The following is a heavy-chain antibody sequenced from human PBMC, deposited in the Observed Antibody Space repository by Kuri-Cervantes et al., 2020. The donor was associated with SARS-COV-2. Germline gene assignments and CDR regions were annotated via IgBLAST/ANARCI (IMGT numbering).Heavy chain of an antibody. J-gene: IGHJ6*02. CDR3: ARGPYRAAAGTSYYYYGMDV. V-gene: IGHV4-61*08. CDR1: GFSLSTSGVG. Sequence: SGPTLVKPTQTLTLTCTFSGFSLSTSGVGVGWIRQPPGKGLEWIGYIYYSGSTNYNPSLKSRVTISVDTSKNQFSLKLSSVTAADTAVYYCARGPYRAAAGTSYYYYGMDVWGQGTTVTVSS. D-gene: IGHD6-13*01. CDR2: IYYSGST.